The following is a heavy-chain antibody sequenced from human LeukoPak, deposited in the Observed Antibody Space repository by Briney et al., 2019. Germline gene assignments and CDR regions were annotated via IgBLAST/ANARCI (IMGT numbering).Heavy chain of an antibody. J-gene: IGHJ5*02. Sequence: SETLSLTCTVPGYSISSGYYWGWIRQPPGKGLEWIGSIHYSARIYYNPSLKSRLTISPDTSKNQFSLKLTSVTAADTAVYYCTREVRSAWASFNPWGQGTLVIVSS. CDR1: GYSISSGYY. CDR3: TREVRSAWASFNP. D-gene: IGHD1-26*01. CDR2: IHYSARI. V-gene: IGHV4-38-2*02.